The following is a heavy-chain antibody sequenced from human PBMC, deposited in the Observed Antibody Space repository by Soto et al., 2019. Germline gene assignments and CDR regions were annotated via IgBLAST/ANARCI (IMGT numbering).Heavy chain of an antibody. J-gene: IGHJ6*02. CDR2: IYYSGST. V-gene: IGHV4-61*01. CDR1: GGSVRSDTYY. D-gene: IGHD3-3*01. CDR3: ARIAYDFWSGYRLPSYGMDV. Sequence: SETLSLTCTVSGGSVRSDTYYWTWIRQPPGKGLEWIGYIYYSGSTNYNPSLQSRVTISGDTSKNQFSLKLSSVTAADTAVYYCARIAYDFWSGYRLPSYGMDVWGQGTTVTASS.